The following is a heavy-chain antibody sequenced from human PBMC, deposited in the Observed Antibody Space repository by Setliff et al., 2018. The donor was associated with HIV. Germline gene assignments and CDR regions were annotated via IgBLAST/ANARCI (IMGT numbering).Heavy chain of an antibody. CDR3: ARGVPGICSGGTCYLEY. V-gene: IGHV3-30*02. D-gene: IGHD2-15*01. CDR1: GFMFSSYW. Sequence: PGGSLRLSCTASGFMFSSYWMSWVRQAPGKGLEWVTFIRHDGINEDYRDSVKGRFSVSRDNSKNTVFLQMNSLRVEDTALYYCARGVPGICSGGTCYLEYWGQGALVTVSS. CDR2: IRHDGINE. J-gene: IGHJ4*02.